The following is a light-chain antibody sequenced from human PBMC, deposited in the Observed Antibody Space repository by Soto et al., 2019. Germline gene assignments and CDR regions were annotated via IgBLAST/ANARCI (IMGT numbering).Light chain of an antibody. CDR2: GAS. CDR1: PSVRSNY. CDR3: QQYASSPLT. Sequence: EIVLTQSPGTLSLSSGERATLSCRASPSVRSNYLAWYQQKPGQAPRLLIYGASSRATGIPDRFGGSGSGTDFTLTISRLEPEDFAVYYGQQYASSPLTFGGGTKVEIK. J-gene: IGKJ4*01. V-gene: IGKV3-20*01.